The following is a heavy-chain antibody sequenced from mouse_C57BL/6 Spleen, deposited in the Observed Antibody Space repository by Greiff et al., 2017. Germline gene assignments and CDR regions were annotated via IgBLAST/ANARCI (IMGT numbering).Heavy chain of an antibody. J-gene: IGHJ2*01. V-gene: IGHV5-4*01. CDR3: ARDSMAGFDY. CDR1: GFTFSSYA. D-gene: IGHD3-3*01. Sequence: EVKLVESGGGLVKPGGSLKLSCAASGFTFSSYAMSWVRQPPEKRLEWVATISDGGSYTYYPDNVKGRFTISRDNAKNNLYLQMSHLKSEDTAMYYCARDSMAGFDYWGQGTTLTVSS. CDR2: ISDGGSYT.